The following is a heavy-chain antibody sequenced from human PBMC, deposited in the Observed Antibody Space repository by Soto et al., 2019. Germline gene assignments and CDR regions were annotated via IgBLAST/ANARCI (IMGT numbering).Heavy chain of an antibody. CDR2: ISGGGVST. Sequence: GSLRLSCAASGFTCGNFGMNWVRQAPGKGLEWVSGISGGGVSTYYADSVKGRFTISRDPSKNTIFLEMNSLRAEDTAVYYCAKGFIVVVTVIRPDDAFDVWGQGTLVTVSS. CDR3: AKGFIVVVTVIRPDDAFDV. D-gene: IGHD2-21*02. J-gene: IGHJ3*01. CDR1: GFTCGNFG. V-gene: IGHV3-23*01.